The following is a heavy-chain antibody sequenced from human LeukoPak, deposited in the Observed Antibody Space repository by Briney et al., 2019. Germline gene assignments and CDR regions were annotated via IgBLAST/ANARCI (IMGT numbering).Heavy chain of an antibody. Sequence: ASVNVSCKASGYTFTSYYMHWVRQAPGQGLEWMGIINPSGGSTSYAQKFQGRVTMTRDMSTSTVYMELSSLRSDDTAVYYCASEPPGGGGVYWGQGTLVTVSS. V-gene: IGHV1-46*01. CDR1: GYTFTSYY. CDR3: ASEPPGGGGVY. J-gene: IGHJ4*02. CDR2: INPSGGST. D-gene: IGHD2-15*01.